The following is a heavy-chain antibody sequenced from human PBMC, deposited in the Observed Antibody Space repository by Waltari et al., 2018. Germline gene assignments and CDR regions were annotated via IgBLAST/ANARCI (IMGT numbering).Heavy chain of an antibody. CDR1: GFTFSSYW. CDR3: ARGGGLRRYYFDY. D-gene: IGHD4-17*01. J-gene: IGHJ4*02. Sequence: EVQLVESGGGLVQPGGSLRLSGAASGFTFSSYWMRWVRQAPGKGLEWVANIKQDGSEKYYVDSVKGRFTISRDNAKNSLYLQMNSLRAEDTAVYYCARGGGLRRYYFDYWGQGTLVTVSS. CDR2: IKQDGSEK. V-gene: IGHV3-7*01.